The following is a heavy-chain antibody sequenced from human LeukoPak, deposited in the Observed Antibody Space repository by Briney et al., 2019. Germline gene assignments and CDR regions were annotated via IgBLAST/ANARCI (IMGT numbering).Heavy chain of an antibody. V-gene: IGHV4-59*01. CDR2: IYYSGST. CDR3: ARGNTIFGVVISFDY. D-gene: IGHD3-3*01. J-gene: IGHJ4*02. CDR1: GGSISSYY. Sequence: NPSETLSLTCTVSGGSISSYYWSWIRQPPGKGLEWIGCIYYSGSTNYNPSLKSRVTISVDTSKNQFSLKLSSVTAADTAVYYCARGNTIFGVVISFDYWGQGTLVTVSS.